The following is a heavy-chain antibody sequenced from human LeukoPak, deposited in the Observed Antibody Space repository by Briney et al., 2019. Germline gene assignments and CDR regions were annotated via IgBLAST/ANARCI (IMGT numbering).Heavy chain of an antibody. J-gene: IGHJ1*01. Sequence: ASVTVSCKASGYKFVAYYIHWVRQSPGQGLEWLGRMNTNSGNTGYSQNFQGRVTMTRDTSISTAYMELSSLMSEDTAVYYCARGLPKAVFGMVIEDWGQGTLVTVSS. CDR3: ARGLPKAVFGMVIED. CDR1: GYKFVAYY. CDR2: MNTNSGNT. V-gene: IGHV1-8*02. D-gene: IGHD3-3*01.